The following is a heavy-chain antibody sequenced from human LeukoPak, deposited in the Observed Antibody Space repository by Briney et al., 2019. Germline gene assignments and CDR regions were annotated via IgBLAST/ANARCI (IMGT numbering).Heavy chain of an antibody. CDR3: AKIQGYCSSTSCYAMWFDY. CDR1: GFTFNNYE. J-gene: IGHJ4*02. CDR2: ISSRGGTI. D-gene: IGHD2-2*01. V-gene: IGHV3-48*03. Sequence: GGSLRLSCAASGFTFNNYEMNWVRQAPGKGLEWISYISSRGGTIYYADSVKGRFTISRGNAENSLYLQMNSLRAEDTAVYYCAKIQGYCSSTSCYAMWFDYWGQGTLVTVSS.